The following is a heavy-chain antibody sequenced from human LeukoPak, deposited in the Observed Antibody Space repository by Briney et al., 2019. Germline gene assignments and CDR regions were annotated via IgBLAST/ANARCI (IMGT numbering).Heavy chain of an antibody. CDR3: ARLYDYVWGSYRNSQYNWFDP. V-gene: IGHV4-34*01. Sequence: SETLSLTCTVSGGSISSYYWSWIRQPPGKGLEWIGEINHSGSTNYNPSLKSRVTISVDTSKNQFSLKLSSVTAADTAVYYCARLYDYVWGSYRNSQYNWFDPWGQGTLVTVSS. CDR2: INHSGST. J-gene: IGHJ5*02. CDR1: GGSISSYY. D-gene: IGHD3-16*02.